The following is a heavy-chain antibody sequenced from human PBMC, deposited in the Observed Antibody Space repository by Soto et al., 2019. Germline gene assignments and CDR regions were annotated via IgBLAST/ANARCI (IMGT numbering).Heavy chain of an antibody. D-gene: IGHD2-15*01. Sequence: QVQLQQWGAGLLKPSETLSLTCAVYGGSFSGYYWSWIRQPPGKGLEWIGEINHSGSTNYNPSLKSRVTISVDPAKNQFSLKLSSVTAADTAVYYCARGGVVVVAATRYFQHWGQGTLVTVSS. CDR1: GGSFSGYY. V-gene: IGHV4-34*01. CDR3: ARGGVVVVAATRYFQH. CDR2: INHSGST. J-gene: IGHJ1*01.